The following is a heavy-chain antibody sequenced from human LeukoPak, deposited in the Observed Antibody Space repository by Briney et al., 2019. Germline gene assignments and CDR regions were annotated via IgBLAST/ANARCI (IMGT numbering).Heavy chain of an antibody. CDR3: ARLTYDTSVYYYYYFYMDV. CDR2: IRAYNGDT. J-gene: IGHJ6*03. CDR1: GYTFTNYG. V-gene: IGHV1-18*01. Sequence: ASVKVSCKASGYTFTNYGISWVRQAPGQGLEWMGWIRAYNGDTNYAQKLQGRVTMTTDTSTSTAYMELRSLRSDDTAVYYCARLTYDTSVYYYYYFYMDVWGKGTTVTISS. D-gene: IGHD3-22*01.